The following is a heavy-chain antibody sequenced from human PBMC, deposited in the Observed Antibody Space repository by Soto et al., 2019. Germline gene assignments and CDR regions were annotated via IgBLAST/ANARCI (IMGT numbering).Heavy chain of an antibody. CDR1: GGSFRTYA. V-gene: IGHV1-69*01. CDR3: ARVGPPSPSVIWFFDL. CDR2: IIPMLAAP. J-gene: IGHJ2*01. D-gene: IGHD2-21*01. Sequence: QGQLVQSGAEVKKPGSSVKVSCKASGGSFRTYAINWVRQAPGQGLEWRGGIIPMLAAPTYAQKFQGRLMITADESTTTVYMELSSLTSEDTAVYYCARVGPPSPSVIWFFDLWGRGTLVTVSS.